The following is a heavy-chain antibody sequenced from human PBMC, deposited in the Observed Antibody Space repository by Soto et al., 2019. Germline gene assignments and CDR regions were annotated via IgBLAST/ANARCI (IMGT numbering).Heavy chain of an antibody. V-gene: IGHV3-23*01. J-gene: IGHJ5*02. CDR3: AKDQLAVAGLNWFDP. Sequence: EVQLLESGGGLVQPGGSLRLSCAASGFTFSSYAMSWVRQAPWKGLEWVSVISGSGGSTYYADSVKGRLTISRDNYKNTLYLQMNSLRAEDTAVYYCAKDQLAVAGLNWFDPWGQGTLVTVSS. D-gene: IGHD6-19*01. CDR2: ISGSGGST. CDR1: GFTFSSYA.